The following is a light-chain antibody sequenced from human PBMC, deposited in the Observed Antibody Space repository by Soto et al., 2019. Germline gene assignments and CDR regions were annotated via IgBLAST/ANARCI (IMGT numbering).Light chain of an antibody. CDR1: QSVSSRC. J-gene: IGKJ1*01. CDR3: QQYGNSRWT. V-gene: IGKV3-20*01. CDR2: GAS. Sequence: EIVLTQSPGTLSLSPGERATLSCRASQSVSSRCLAWYQQKPGQAPRLIISGASTRATGIPDRFSGSWSGADIPLTSSRLEPEVFAVYYCQQYGNSRWTFGQGTKVEIK.